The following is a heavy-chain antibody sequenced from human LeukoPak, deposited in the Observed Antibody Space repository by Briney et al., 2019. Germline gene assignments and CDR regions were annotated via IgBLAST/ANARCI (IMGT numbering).Heavy chain of an antibody. CDR1: GYTFTGYY. CDR2: INPNSGGT. J-gene: IGHJ4*02. CDR3: ARAVYPHSHFDY. Sequence: ASVKVSCKASGYTFTGYYMHWVRQAPGQGLEWMGRINPNSGGTNYAQKFQGRVTMTRDTPISTAYMELSRLRSDDTAVYYCARAVYPHSHFDYWGQGTLVTVSS. V-gene: IGHV1-2*06. D-gene: IGHD6-6*01.